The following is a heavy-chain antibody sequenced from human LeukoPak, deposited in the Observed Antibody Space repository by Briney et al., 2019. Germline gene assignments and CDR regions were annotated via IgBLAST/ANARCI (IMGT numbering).Heavy chain of an antibody. CDR2: IYSGGST. CDR1: GFTVSSNY. Sequence: PGGSLRLSCAASGFTVSSNYMSWVRQAPGKGLEWVSVIYSGGSTYYADSVKGRFTISRHNSKNTLYLQMNSLRAEDTAVYYCARDARIAAAGTGYYYYGMDVWGQGTTVTASS. CDR3: ARDARIAAAGTGYYYYGMDV. D-gene: IGHD6-13*01. V-gene: IGHV3-53*04. J-gene: IGHJ6*02.